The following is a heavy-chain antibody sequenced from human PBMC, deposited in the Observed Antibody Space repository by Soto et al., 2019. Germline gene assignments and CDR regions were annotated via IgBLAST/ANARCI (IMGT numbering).Heavy chain of an antibody. D-gene: IGHD5-18*01. V-gene: IGHV3-21*01. CDR3: ARMKFRDTTDY. CDR2: ISSSSYI. Sequence: GGSLRLSCAASGFTFSSYSMNWVRQAPGKGLEWVSSISSSSYIYYADSVKGRFTISRDNAKNSLYLQMNSLRAEDTAVYYCARMKFRDTTDYWGQGTLVTVSS. CDR1: GFTFSSYS. J-gene: IGHJ4*02.